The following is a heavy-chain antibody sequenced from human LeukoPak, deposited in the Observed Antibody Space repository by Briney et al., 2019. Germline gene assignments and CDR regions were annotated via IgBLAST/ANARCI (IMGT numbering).Heavy chain of an antibody. D-gene: IGHD6-25*01. CDR3: ARSARLDC. CDR1: GGSVSSGSYY. Sequence: SDTLSLTCTVSGGSVSSGSYYWSWIRQPPGKGLEWIGYIYYSGSTNYNPSLKSRVTISVDTSKNQFSLKLSSVTAADTAVYYCARSARLDCWGQGTLVTVSS. J-gene: IGHJ4*02. V-gene: IGHV4-61*01. CDR2: IYYSGST.